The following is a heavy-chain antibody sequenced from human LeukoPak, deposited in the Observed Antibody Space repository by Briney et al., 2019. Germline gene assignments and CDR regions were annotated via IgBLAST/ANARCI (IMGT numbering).Heavy chain of an antibody. D-gene: IGHD6-13*01. CDR1: GYTFTSYG. Sequence: ASVKVSCKASGYTFTSYGISWVRQAPGQGLEWMGGIIPIFGTANYAQKFQGRVTITTDESTSTAYMELSSLRSEDTAVYYCARADCSSSWYDGPSSHAFDIWGQGTMVTVSS. CDR3: ARADCSSSWYDGPSSHAFDI. V-gene: IGHV1-69*05. J-gene: IGHJ3*02. CDR2: IIPIFGTA.